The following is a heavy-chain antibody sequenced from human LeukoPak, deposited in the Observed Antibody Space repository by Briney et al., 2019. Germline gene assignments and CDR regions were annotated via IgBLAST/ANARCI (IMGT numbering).Heavy chain of an antibody. V-gene: IGHV6-1*01. D-gene: IGHD4-17*01. CDR1: GDSVSSNSAA. J-gene: IGHJ4*02. Sequence: SQTLSLTCAISGDSVSSNSAAWNWIRQSPSRSLEWLGRAYHRSKWYNEYALSVRSRISINPDTSNNQFSLQLNSVTPEDTAVYYCARTNGYLDYWGQGILVTVSS. CDR3: ARTNGYLDY. CDR2: AYHRSKWYN.